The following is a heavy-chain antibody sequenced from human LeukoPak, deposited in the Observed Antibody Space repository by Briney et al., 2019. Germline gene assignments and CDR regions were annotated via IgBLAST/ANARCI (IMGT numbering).Heavy chain of an antibody. CDR2: FDPEDGET. D-gene: IGHD1-7*01. Sequence: ASVKVSCKVSGYTLTELSMHWVRQAPGKGLEWMGGFDPEDGETIYAQKFQGRVTMTEDTSTGTAYMELSSLRSEDTAVYCCATVRTTGPQYYFDYWGQGTLVTVSS. CDR1: GYTLTELS. V-gene: IGHV1-24*01. CDR3: ATVRTTGPQYYFDY. J-gene: IGHJ4*02.